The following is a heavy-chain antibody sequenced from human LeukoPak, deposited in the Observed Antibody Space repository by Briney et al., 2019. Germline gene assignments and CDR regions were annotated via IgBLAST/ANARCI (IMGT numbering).Heavy chain of an antibody. V-gene: IGHV4-31*03. Sequence: SETLSLTCTVSGGSISSGGYYWSWIRQHPGKGLEWIGYIYYSGSTYYNPSLKSRVTISVDTSKNQFSLKLSSVTAADTAVYYCARGAEILGPQERTWFDPWGQGTLVTVSS. CDR2: IYYSGST. CDR1: GGSISSGGYY. J-gene: IGHJ5*02. D-gene: IGHD1-1*01. CDR3: ARGAEILGPQERTWFDP.